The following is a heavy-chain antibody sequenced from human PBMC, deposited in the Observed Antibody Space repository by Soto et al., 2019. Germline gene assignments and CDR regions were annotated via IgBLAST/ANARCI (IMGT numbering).Heavy chain of an antibody. CDR2: IYYSGST. D-gene: IGHD3-22*01. CDR1: GGNISSGDYY. J-gene: IGHJ4*02. V-gene: IGHV4-30-4*01. Sequence: PSEIMSLTCTVSGGNISSGDYYWSWINKPPGTGLEWIGYIYYSGSTYYNPSLESRVTISVDTSKNQFSLKLSSVTAADTAVYYCARADSSGYSYFDYWGQGSLVTVSS. CDR3: ARADSSGYSYFDY.